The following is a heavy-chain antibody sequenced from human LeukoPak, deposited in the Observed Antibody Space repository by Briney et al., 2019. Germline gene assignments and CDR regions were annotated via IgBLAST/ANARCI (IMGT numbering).Heavy chain of an antibody. CDR3: ARGLCSGGSCYEEDAFDI. J-gene: IGHJ3*02. Sequence: ASVKVSCKASVYTFSSYDINWVRQATGQGLEWMGWMNPNSGNTGYAQKFQGGVTMTRHTSISTAYMELSSLRSEDTAVYYCARGLCSGGSCYEEDAFDIWGQGTKVTVSS. V-gene: IGHV1-8*01. D-gene: IGHD2-15*01. CDR1: VYTFSSYD. CDR2: MNPNSGNT.